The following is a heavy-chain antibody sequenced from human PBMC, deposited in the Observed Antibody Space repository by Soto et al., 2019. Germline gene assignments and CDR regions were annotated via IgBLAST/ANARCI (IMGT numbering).Heavy chain of an antibody. CDR3: ARARGNDWYSDY. Sequence: GSLRLSCTASGSTFSEYSMSWVRQAPGKGLEWVSSITHSGTYVYYADSVKGRFTISRDSASNSLLLQMTSLRAEDTAVYHCARARGNDWYSDYWGQGTLVTV. CDR2: ITHSGTYV. J-gene: IGHJ4*02. CDR1: GSTFSEYS. D-gene: IGHD5-12*01. V-gene: IGHV3-21*01.